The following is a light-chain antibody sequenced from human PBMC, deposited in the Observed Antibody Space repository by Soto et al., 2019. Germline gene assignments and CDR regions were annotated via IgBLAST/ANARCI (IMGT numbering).Light chain of an antibody. J-gene: IGKJ1*01. CDR3: QQYNSYKWT. V-gene: IGKV1-5*01. CDR2: DAS. Sequence: DIQMTQSPSTLSASVGYRFTITCRASQTISSWLAWYQQKPRKAPKLLIYDASSLESGVPSRFRGSGSGTEFTLTISSLQPDDFETYYCQQYNSYKWTFGQGTKVDIK. CDR1: QTISSW.